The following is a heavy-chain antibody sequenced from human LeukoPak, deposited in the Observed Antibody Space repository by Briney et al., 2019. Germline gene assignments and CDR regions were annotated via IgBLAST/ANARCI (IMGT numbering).Heavy chain of an antibody. D-gene: IGHD3-10*01. Sequence: ASETLSLTCTVSGGSISSYYWSWIRQPAGKGLEWIGRIYTSGSTNYSPSLKSRVTMSVDTSKNQFSLKLSSVTAADTAVYYCARVDRTGSGSYYSYFDYWGQGTLVTVSS. CDR3: ARVDRTGSGSYYSYFDY. J-gene: IGHJ4*02. CDR2: IYTSGST. V-gene: IGHV4-4*07. CDR1: GGSISSYY.